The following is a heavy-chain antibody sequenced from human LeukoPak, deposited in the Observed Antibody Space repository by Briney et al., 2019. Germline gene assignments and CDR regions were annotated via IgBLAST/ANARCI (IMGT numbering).Heavy chain of an antibody. CDR1: EFTFSSYE. V-gene: IGHV3-48*03. J-gene: IGHJ4*02. CDR3: ARGRSYFNY. CDR2: ISSSGSTI. Sequence: QPGGSLRRSCAASEFTFSSYEMNWVRQAPGKGLEWVSYISSSGSTIYYADSVKGRFTISRDNAKNSLYLQMNSLRAEDTAVYYCARGRSYFNYWGLGTLVTVSS. D-gene: IGHD6-19*01.